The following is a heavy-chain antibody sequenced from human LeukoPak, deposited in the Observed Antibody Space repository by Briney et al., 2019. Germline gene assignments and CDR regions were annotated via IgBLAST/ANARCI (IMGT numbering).Heavy chain of an antibody. CDR1: GYTFTSYY. CDR3: ARSTIRREFTTRFDY. J-gene: IGHJ4*02. D-gene: IGHD3-10*01. CDR2: INPSGGST. Sequence: GASVKVSCTASGYTFTSYYMHWVRQAPGQGLEWMGIINPSGGSTSYAQKFQGRVTMTRDMSTSTVYMELSSLRSEDTAVYYCARSTIRREFTTRFDYWGQGTLVTVSS. V-gene: IGHV1-46*01.